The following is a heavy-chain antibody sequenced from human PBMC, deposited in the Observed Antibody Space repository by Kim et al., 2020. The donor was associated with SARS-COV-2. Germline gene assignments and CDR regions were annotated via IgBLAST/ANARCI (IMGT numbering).Heavy chain of an antibody. D-gene: IGHD2-15*01. CDR2: INPNSGGT. V-gene: IGHV1-2*02. J-gene: IGHJ5*02. CDR1: GYTFTGYY. CDR3: ARDMADCSSGSCLDRFDP. Sequence: ASVKVSCKASGYTFTGYYMHWVRQAPGQGLEWMGWINPNSGGTKYAQRFQGRVTLTRDTSITTAYMELSRLTFDDTAVYYCARDMADCSSGSCLDRFDPWGQGTLVTVSS.